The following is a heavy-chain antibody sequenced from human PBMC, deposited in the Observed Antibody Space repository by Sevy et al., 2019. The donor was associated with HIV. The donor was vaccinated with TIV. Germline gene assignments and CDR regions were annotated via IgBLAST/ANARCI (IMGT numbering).Heavy chain of an antibody. Sequence: GGSLRLSCAVSGFSFDSYGMTWVRQAPGKGPEWVSGISGSGTRTYYADSVKGRFSISRDNSKNRLYLQMNSLRSEDTAIYYCAKGGGGHYDPDEIGYYFYYYNMDVWGKGTTVTVSS. CDR1: GFSFDSYG. CDR2: ISGSGTRT. V-gene: IGHV3-23*01. D-gene: IGHD3-22*01. CDR3: AKGGGGHYDPDEIGYYFYYYNMDV. J-gene: IGHJ6*03.